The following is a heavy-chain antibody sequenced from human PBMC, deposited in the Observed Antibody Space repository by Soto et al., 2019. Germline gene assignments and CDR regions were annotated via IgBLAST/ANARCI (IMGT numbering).Heavy chain of an antibody. V-gene: IGHV3-9*01. Sequence: EVQLVESGGDLVQPGRSLRLACTASGFKFDDYAMHWVRQAPGKGLEWVSGISWKSGSMNYADSVKGRFTISRDNAKNSMYQQTNSLRSEDTALYYCAKDIYDILTGYSRGDGLDLWGHGTMVTVSS. CDR3: AKDIYDILTGYSRGDGLDL. CDR2: ISWKSGSM. CDR1: GFKFDDYA. D-gene: IGHD3-9*01. J-gene: IGHJ3*01.